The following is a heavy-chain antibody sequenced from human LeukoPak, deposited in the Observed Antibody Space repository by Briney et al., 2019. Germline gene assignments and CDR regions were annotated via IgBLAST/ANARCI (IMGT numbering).Heavy chain of an antibody. V-gene: IGHV3-23*01. CDR2: ISGSGGST. CDR1: GFTFSSYG. Sequence: GGSLRLSCAASGFTFSSYGMSWVRQAPGKGLEWVSAISGSGGSTYYADSVKGRFTISRDNSKNTLYLQMNSLRAEDTAVSYCAKSLGTVTTALIGYWGQGTLVTVSS. CDR3: AKSLGTVTTALIGY. J-gene: IGHJ4*02. D-gene: IGHD4-17*01.